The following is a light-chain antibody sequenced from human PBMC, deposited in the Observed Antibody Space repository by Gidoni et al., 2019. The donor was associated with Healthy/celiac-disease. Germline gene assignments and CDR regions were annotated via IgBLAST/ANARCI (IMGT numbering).Light chain of an antibody. CDR3: QQRYSTPRFT. Sequence: DIQMTQSPTSLSASVGDRVTITCRASQSISSYLNWYQQKPGKAPTLLIYAASSLQSGGPSRFSGSGSGTDVSLTISSRQPEDVATDYCQQRYSTPRFTFGQGTRLEIK. CDR2: AAS. J-gene: IGKJ5*01. CDR1: QSISSY. V-gene: IGKV1-39*01.